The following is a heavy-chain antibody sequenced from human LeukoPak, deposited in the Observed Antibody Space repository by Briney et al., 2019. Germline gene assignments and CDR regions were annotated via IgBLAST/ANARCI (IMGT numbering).Heavy chain of an antibody. CDR2: SRTKFHSNTT. Sequence: GGSLRLSCGTSGFIFSDHHLDWVRQAPGKGREWIGRSRTKFHSNTTTYDASVERRLTISREDSDNSMYLEMNSLRSDDTAMYYCVRSSYYDGAGTSLDAFDTWGQGTMVTVSS. CDR1: GFIFSDHH. V-gene: IGHV3-72*01. D-gene: IGHD3-22*01. J-gene: IGHJ3*02. CDR3: VRSSYYDGAGTSLDAFDT.